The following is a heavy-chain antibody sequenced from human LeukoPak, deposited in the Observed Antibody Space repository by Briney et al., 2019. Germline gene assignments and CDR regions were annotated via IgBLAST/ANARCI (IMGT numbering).Heavy chain of an antibody. CDR2: ISYDGSSK. D-gene: IGHD5-18*01. V-gene: IGHV3-30*04. CDR1: GFTFSTYA. CDR3: ARARSSYGYGDAFDI. Sequence: GRSLRLSCAASGFTFSTYAMHWVRQAPGKGLEWVAVISYDGSSKYYADSVRGRFTISRDNSKNTLYLQMNSLRAEDTAVYYCARARSSYGYGDAFDIWGQGTMVAVSS. J-gene: IGHJ3*02.